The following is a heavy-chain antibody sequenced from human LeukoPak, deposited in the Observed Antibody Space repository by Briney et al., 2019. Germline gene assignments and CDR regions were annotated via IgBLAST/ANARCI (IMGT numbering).Heavy chain of an antibody. J-gene: IGHJ1*01. CDR2: IRYDGSNK. V-gene: IGHV3-30*02. CDR3: ARDIVGATTFAEYFQD. CDR1: GFTFSSYG. D-gene: IGHD1-26*01. Sequence: GGSLRLSCAASGFTFSSYGMHWVRQAPGKGLEWVAFIRYDGSNKYYADSVKGRFTISRDNAKNSLYLQMNSLTAEDTAVYYCARDIVGATTFAEYFQDWGQGTLVTVSS.